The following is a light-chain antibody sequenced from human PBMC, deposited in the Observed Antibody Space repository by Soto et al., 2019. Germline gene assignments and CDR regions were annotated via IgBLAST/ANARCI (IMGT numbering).Light chain of an antibody. Sequence: QSVLTQPASVSGSPGQSITISCTGTSSDVGGYNYVSWYQQHPGKAPKLMIYDVSNRPSGVSNRFSGSKSGNTASLNISGLQAEDEADYYCSSYTSSSTYYVFGTGT. J-gene: IGLJ1*01. V-gene: IGLV2-14*01. CDR1: SSDVGGYNY. CDR2: DVS. CDR3: SSYTSSSTYYV.